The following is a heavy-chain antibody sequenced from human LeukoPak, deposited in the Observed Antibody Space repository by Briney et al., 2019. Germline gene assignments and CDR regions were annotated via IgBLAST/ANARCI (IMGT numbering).Heavy chain of an antibody. V-gene: IGHV1-2*02. CDR2: IIPNSGGT. CDR3: ARQLGATSRDY. CDR1: GYTFTGYY. D-gene: IGHD1-26*01. Sequence: ASVKVSCKASGYTFTGYYMHWVRQAPGQGVEWMGWIIPNSGGTSYAQKFQGRVTMTRDTSISTACMELSRLTSDDTAVYYCARQLGATSRDYWGQGTLVTVSS. J-gene: IGHJ4*02.